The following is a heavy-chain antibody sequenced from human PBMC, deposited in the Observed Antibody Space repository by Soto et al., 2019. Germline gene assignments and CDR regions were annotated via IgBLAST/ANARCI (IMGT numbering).Heavy chain of an antibody. D-gene: IGHD3-10*01. CDR1: GYTFTSYA. Sequence: GASLKVSCKASGYTFTSYAMHWVRQAPGQRLEWMGWINAVNGNTKYSQKFQGRVTITRDTSASTAYMELSSLRSEDTAVYYCAREVRGLLWFGLDYWGQGTLVTVSS. CDR2: INAVNGNT. V-gene: IGHV1-3*01. J-gene: IGHJ4*02. CDR3: AREVRGLLWFGLDY.